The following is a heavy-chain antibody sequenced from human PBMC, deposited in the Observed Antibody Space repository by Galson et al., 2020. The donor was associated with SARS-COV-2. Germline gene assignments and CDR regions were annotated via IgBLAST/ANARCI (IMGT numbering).Heavy chain of an antibody. D-gene: IGHD2-8*02. CDR2: ISFTEDT. CDR1: GGSISSHY. J-gene: IGHJ3*01. V-gene: IGHV4-59*11. CDR3: ARGVYQYPITGVAFDF. Sequence: SETLSLTCTISGGSISSHYWSWIRQPPGKGLEWIGYISFTEDTNYNPSLKSRVTISIDTSKNKFSLNLSSVTAADTAVYYCARGVYQYPITGVAFDFWGPGTLVTVSS.